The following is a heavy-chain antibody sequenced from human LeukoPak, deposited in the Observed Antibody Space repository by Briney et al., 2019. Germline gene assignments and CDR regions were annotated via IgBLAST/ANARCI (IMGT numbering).Heavy chain of an antibody. CDR1: GYTFTSYG. CDR2: ISAYNGNT. Sequence: ASVKVSCKASGYTFTSYGISWVRQAPGQGLEWMGWISAYNGNTNYAQKLQGRVTITTDESTSTAYMELSSLRSEDTVVYYCARGDDYVPFDYWGQGTLVTVSS. V-gene: IGHV1-18*01. D-gene: IGHD4-17*01. CDR3: ARGDDYVPFDY. J-gene: IGHJ4*02.